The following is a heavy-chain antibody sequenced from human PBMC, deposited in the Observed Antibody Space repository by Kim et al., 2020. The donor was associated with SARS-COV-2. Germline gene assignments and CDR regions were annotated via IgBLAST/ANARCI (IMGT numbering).Heavy chain of an antibody. Sequence: YSTASLKSRITISVDTSKNQFSLKLSSVTAADTAVYYCARGTYFYYYMDVWGKGTTVTVSS. CDR3: ARGTYFYYYMDV. V-gene: IGHV4-31*02. J-gene: IGHJ6*03. D-gene: IGHD2-21*01.